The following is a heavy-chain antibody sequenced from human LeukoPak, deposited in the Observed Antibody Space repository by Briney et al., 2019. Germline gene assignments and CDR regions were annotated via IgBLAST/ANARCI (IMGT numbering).Heavy chain of an antibody. V-gene: IGHV3-11*05. J-gene: IGHJ4*02. CDR2: ISSSSSYT. CDR3: ARGKRDSSGYYYPFDY. D-gene: IGHD3-22*01. CDR1: GFTFSDYY. Sequence: GGSLRLSCAASGFTFSDYYMSWIRQAPGKGLEWVSYISSSSSYTNYADSVKGRFSISRDNSKNTVYLQMNNLRAEDTAVYYCARGKRDSSGYYYPFDYWGQGTLVTVSS.